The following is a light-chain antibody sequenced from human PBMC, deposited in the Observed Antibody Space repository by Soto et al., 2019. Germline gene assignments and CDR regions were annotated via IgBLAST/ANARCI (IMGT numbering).Light chain of an antibody. CDR2: GNN. J-gene: IGLJ3*02. CDR1: SSNIGSNT. CDR3: AAWDDSLNGPL. Sequence: QSVLTQPPSASGTPGQRVTISCSGSSSNIGSNTVNWYQQLPGTAPTLLIYGNNQRPSGVPDRFSGSKSGTSASLAVNGLQSGDEADYYCAAWDDSLNGPLFGGGTQLTVL. V-gene: IGLV1-44*01.